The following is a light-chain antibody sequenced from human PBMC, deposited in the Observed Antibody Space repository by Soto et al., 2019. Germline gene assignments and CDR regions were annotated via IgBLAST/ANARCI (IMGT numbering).Light chain of an antibody. J-gene: IGKJ4*01. Sequence: EIVLTQSPGTLSLSPGERATLSCRASQSVGSQLAWYQQKPGQAPRLLIYGASRRATGIPDRFSGSGSATDFTLSISILEPEDFAVYYCQQYGTSLTFGGGTKVEIK. CDR1: QSVGSQ. V-gene: IGKV3-20*01. CDR2: GAS. CDR3: QQYGTSLT.